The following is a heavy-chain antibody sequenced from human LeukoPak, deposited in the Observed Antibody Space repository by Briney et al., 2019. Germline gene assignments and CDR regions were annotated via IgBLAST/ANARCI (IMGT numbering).Heavy chain of an antibody. CDR3: TTAPPIAVAGIVY. CDR1: GFTFSSYS. D-gene: IGHD6-19*01. CDR2: IKSKTDGGTT. J-gene: IGHJ4*02. V-gene: IGHV3-15*07. Sequence: GGSLRLSCAASGFTFSSYSMNWVRQAPGKGLEWVGRIKSKTDGGTTDYAAPVKGRFTISRDDSKNTLYLQMNSLKTEDTAVYYCTTAPPIAVAGIVYWGQGTLVTVSS.